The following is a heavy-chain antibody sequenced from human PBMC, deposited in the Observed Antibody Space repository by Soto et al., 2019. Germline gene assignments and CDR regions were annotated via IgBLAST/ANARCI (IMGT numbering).Heavy chain of an antibody. J-gene: IGHJ6*02. CDR3: ARDFYPRKQIEARTHYYYYGMDV. CDR2: ISSSSSYI. V-gene: IGHV3-21*01. D-gene: IGHD6-6*01. CDR1: GFTFSSYS. Sequence: PGGSLRLSCAASGFTFSSYSMNWVRQAPGKGLEWVSSISSSSSYIYYADSVKGRFTISRDNAKNSLYLQMNSLRAEDTAVYYCARDFYPRKQIEARTHYYYYGMDVWGQGTTVTVSS.